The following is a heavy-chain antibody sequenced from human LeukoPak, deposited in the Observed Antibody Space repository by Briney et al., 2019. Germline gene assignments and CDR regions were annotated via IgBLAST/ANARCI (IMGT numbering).Heavy chain of an antibody. Sequence: VASVKVSCKASGGTFSSYAISWVRQAPGQGLEWMGGIIPIFGTANYAQKFQGRVTVTADESTSTAYMELSSLRSEDTAVYYCATAPSSLYYFDYWGQGTLVTVSS. V-gene: IGHV1-69*13. CDR2: IIPIFGTA. CDR1: GGTFSSYA. J-gene: IGHJ4*02. D-gene: IGHD6-13*01. CDR3: ATAPSSLYYFDY.